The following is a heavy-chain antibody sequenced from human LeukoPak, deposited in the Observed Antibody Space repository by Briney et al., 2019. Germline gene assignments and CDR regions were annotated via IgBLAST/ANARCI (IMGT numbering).Heavy chain of an antibody. CDR1: GFTFSNHW. Sequence: GGSLRLSCAASGFTFSNHWMHWVRQAPGKGLMWVSRINRGGSRTDYADSVKGRFTISRDNAKNSLYLQMNSLRAEDTAVYYCARVSQQLVGYDYWGQGTLVTVSS. CDR3: ARVSQQLVGYDY. CDR2: INRGGSRT. D-gene: IGHD6-13*01. V-gene: IGHV3-74*01. J-gene: IGHJ4*02.